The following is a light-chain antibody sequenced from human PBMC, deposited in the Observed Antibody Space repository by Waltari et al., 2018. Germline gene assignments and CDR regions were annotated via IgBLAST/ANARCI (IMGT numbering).Light chain of an antibody. V-gene: IGLV8-61*01. CDR1: SGSLSTTSY. J-gene: IGLJ3*02. CDR2: KAN. Sequence: QTVVTQEPSLSVSPGGTVTLTCALSSGSLSTTSYATWYQQTPGQAQRPLVYKANVRSSGVPDRFSGSILGNTAALTITGAQADDESDYYCALYMGSGIWVFGGGTRLTVL. CDR3: ALYMGSGIWV.